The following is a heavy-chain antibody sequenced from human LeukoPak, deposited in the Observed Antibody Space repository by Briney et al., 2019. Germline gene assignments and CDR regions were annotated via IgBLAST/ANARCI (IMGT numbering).Heavy chain of an antibody. CDR3: ARYVVYGSGKYYFDY. V-gene: IGHV4-39*01. CDR2: IYYGGST. CDR1: GGSISRSSYY. D-gene: IGHD3-10*01. J-gene: IGHJ4*02. Sequence: PSETLSLTCTVSGGSISRSSYYWGWIRQTPGKGPEWIGSIYYGGSTYYNPSLKSRVTISVDTSENQFSLKLSSVTAADTAVYYCARYVVYGSGKYYFDYWGQGTLVTVSS.